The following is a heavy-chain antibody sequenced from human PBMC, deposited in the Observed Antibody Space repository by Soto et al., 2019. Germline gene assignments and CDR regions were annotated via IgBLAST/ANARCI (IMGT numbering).Heavy chain of an antibody. J-gene: IGHJ5*02. Sequence: PSETLSLTCAVYGGSFSGYYWSWIRQPPGKGLEWIGEINHSGSTNYNPSLKSRVTISVDTSKNQFSLKLSSVTAADTAVYYCARGYCSGGSCLGGTWFDPWGQGTLVTGSS. CDR1: GGSFSGYY. D-gene: IGHD2-15*01. V-gene: IGHV4-34*01. CDR2: INHSGST. CDR3: ARGYCSGGSCLGGTWFDP.